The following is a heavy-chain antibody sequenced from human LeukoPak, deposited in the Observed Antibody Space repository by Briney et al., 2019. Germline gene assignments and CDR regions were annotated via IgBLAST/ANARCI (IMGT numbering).Heavy chain of an antibody. J-gene: IGHJ4*02. CDR3: ARGTYCSGGSCYFDY. Sequence: PGGSLRLSCAAPGFTFSDYYMSWIRQAPGKGLEWVSYISSSSSYTNYADSVKGRFTISRDNAKNSLYLQMNSLRAEDTAVYYCARGTYCSGGSCYFDYWGQGTLVTVSS. CDR1: GFTFSDYY. V-gene: IGHV3-11*06. CDR2: ISSSSSYT. D-gene: IGHD2-15*01.